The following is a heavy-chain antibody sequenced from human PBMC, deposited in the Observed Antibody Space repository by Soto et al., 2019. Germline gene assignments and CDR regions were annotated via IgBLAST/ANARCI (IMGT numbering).Heavy chain of an antibody. J-gene: IGHJ6*02. V-gene: IGHV1-18*01. CDR2: ISAYNGNT. CDR3: ARTWGIAAAGTLYYYYGMDV. D-gene: IGHD6-13*01. Sequence: ASVKVSCKASGYTFTSYGISWVRQAPGQGLEWMGWISAYNGNTNYAQKLQGRVTMTTDTSTSTAYMELRSLRSDDTAVYYCARTWGIAAAGTLYYYYGMDVWGQGTTVTVSS. CDR1: GYTFTSYG.